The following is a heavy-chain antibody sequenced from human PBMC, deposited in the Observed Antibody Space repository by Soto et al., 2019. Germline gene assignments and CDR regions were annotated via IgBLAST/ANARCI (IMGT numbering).Heavy chain of an antibody. V-gene: IGHV3-23*01. D-gene: IGHD2-21*01. Sequence: GGSLRLSCEVSGVNFRGYAMSWVRQAPGKGLEWVSGIRIGPGITYYADSVKGRFTISSDISRKTVYLQMNNLRGEDTALYFCARSRSAIADGINVWGQGTTGTVSS. J-gene: IGHJ6*02. CDR3: ARSRSAIADGINV. CDR2: IRIGPGIT. CDR1: GVNFRGYA.